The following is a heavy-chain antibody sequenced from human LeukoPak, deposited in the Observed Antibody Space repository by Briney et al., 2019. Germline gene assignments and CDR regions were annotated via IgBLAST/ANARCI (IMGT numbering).Heavy chain of an antibody. Sequence: GGSLRLSCAASGFTFSTYWMHWVRQAPGKGLVWVSRMNNDGSIRDYADSVKGRFTISRDNAKNTLYLQMNSLRVEDTAVYYCAREQLEPSRWFDYWGQGTLVTVSS. CDR2: MNNDGSIR. J-gene: IGHJ4*02. CDR3: AREQLEPSRWFDY. CDR1: GFTFSTYW. V-gene: IGHV3-74*01. D-gene: IGHD1-1*01.